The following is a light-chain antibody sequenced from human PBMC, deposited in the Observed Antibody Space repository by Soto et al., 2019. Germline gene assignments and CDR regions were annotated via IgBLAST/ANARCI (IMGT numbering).Light chain of an antibody. CDR1: SSDVGGYNY. Sequence: QSALTQPASVSGSPGQSITISCTGTSSDVGGYNYVSWYQQYPGKAPKLMIYDVSNRPSGVSNRFSGSKSGNTASLTISGLQAEDEADYFCSSYTSSSTLLFGGGTQLTVL. J-gene: IGLJ2*01. CDR3: SSYTSSSTLL. CDR2: DVS. V-gene: IGLV2-14*01.